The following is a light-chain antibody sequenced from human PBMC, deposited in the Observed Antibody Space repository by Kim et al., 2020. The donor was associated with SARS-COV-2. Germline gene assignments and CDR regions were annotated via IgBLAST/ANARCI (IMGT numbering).Light chain of an antibody. CDR2: GAS. Sequence: PGERSYLSCRASQSVSSGQLAWDQQRPGQAPRLLIYGASSRATCIPDRFSGSGSGTDFTLTISRLEPEDFAVYYCQQYGSSSFTFGPGTKVDIK. CDR1: QSVSSGQ. V-gene: IGKV3-20*01. CDR3: QQYGSSSFT. J-gene: IGKJ3*01.